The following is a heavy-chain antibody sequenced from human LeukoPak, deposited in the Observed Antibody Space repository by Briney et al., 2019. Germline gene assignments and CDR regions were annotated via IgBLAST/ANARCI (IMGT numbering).Heavy chain of an antibody. J-gene: IGHJ4*02. CDR2: VYYTGST. CDR1: GGSVSSTEFY. Sequence: PSETLSLTCTVFGGSVSSTEFYWGWIRQPPGEGLQWIGNVYYTGSTYYNPSLNSRVTMSVDTSQNQFSLKMTSVTAADTAVYYCARLSKGRYFDYIFDYWGQGTLVTVAS. V-gene: IGHV4-39*01. D-gene: IGHD3-9*01. CDR3: ARLSKGRYFDYIFDY.